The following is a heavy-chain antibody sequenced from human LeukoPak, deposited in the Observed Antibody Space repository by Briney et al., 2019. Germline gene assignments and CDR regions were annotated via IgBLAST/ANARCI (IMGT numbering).Heavy chain of an antibody. CDR1: GYTFTSYG. CDR3: ARAPTYYYDSSGYSDY. D-gene: IGHD3-22*01. J-gene: IGHJ4*02. V-gene: IGHV1-18*01. Sequence: ASVKVSCKASGYTFTSYGISWVRQAPGQGLEWMGWIGAYNGNTNYAQKLQGRVTMTTDTYTSTAYMELRSLRSDDTAVYYCARAPTYYYDSSGYSDYWGQGTLVTVSS. CDR2: IGAYNGNT.